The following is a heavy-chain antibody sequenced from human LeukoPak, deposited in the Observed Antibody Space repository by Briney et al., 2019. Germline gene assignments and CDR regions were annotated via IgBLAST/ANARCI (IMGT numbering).Heavy chain of an antibody. CDR2: INQNGSEK. J-gene: IGHJ4*02. Sequence: GGSLRLSCAASGFTFSGYWMSWVRQAPGKGLERVANINQNGSEKYSVDSVKGRFTISRDNARNSLYLQLNSLRAEDTAVYYCARKRGFSYGPFDYWGQGTLVTVSS. V-gene: IGHV3-7*04. D-gene: IGHD5-18*01. CDR1: GFTFSGYW. CDR3: ARKRGFSYGPFDY.